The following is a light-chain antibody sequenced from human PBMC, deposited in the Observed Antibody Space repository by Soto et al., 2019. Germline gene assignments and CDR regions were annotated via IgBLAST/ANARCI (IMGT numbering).Light chain of an antibody. CDR3: QHYISFPWT. V-gene: IGKV1-5*01. Sequence: DIQMTQSPSTLSASVGDRVTITCRASKTISDFLAWYQHKPGEAPKLLIAEASRLESGVPSRFSGGGSGTEFTLTISRLQPDDVATYYCQHYISFPWTFGQGTKVEI. J-gene: IGKJ1*01. CDR1: KTISDF. CDR2: EAS.